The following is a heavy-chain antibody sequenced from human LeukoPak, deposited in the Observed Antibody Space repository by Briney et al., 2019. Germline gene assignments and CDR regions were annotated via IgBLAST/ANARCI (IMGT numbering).Heavy chain of an antibody. V-gene: IGHV4-59*01. Sequence: SETLSLTCTVSGGSISSYYWSWIRQPPGKGLEWIGYIYYSGSTNYNPSLKSRVTISVDTSKNQFSLKLTSVTAADTAVYYCAREPGGSGIAAQLVYWGQGTLVTVSS. CDR2: IYYSGST. J-gene: IGHJ4*02. D-gene: IGHD6-13*01. CDR3: AREPGGSGIAAQLVY. CDR1: GGSISSYY.